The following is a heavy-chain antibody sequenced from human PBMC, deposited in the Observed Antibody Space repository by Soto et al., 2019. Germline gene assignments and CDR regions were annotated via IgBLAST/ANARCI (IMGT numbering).Heavy chain of an antibody. J-gene: IGHJ4*02. V-gene: IGHV3-23*01. D-gene: IGHD1-26*01. CDR2: LSGSGDST. Sequence: EVQLLESGGGLVQPGGSLRLSCAASGFTFSSYAMRWVRQAPVKGLECVSALSGSGDSTYYADSVKGRFTISRDNSKNTLYLQMNSLRSEDTAVYYFARRGSGSYYDYWGQGTLVTVSS. CDR3: ARRGSGSYYDY. CDR1: GFTFSSYA.